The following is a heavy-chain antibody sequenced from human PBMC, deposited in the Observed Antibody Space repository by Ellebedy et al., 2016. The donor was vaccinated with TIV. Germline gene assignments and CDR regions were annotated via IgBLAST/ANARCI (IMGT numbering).Heavy chain of an antibody. J-gene: IGHJ6*02. V-gene: IGHV1-69*13. CDR2: IIPIFGTA. CDR3: ARGYYDILTGYSYYYGMDV. Sequence: SVKVSXXASGGTFSSYAISWVRQAPGQGLEWMGGIIPIFGTANYAQKFQGRVTITADESTSTAYMELSSLRSEDTAVYYCARGYYDILTGYSYYYGMDVWGQGTTVTVSS. D-gene: IGHD3-9*01. CDR1: GGTFSSYA.